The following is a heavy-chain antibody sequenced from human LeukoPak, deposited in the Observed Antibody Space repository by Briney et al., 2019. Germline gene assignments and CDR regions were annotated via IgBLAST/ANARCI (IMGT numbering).Heavy chain of an antibody. Sequence: PGGSLRLSCAASGFTVSSNYMSWVRQAPGKGLEWDSVIYSGGSTYYADSVKGRFTISRDNSKNTLYLQMNSLRAEVTAVYYCARGSPPAASDYWGQGTLVTVSS. CDR2: IYSGGST. CDR1: GFTVSSNY. J-gene: IGHJ4*02. CDR3: ARGSPPAASDY. V-gene: IGHV3-53*01. D-gene: IGHD2-2*01.